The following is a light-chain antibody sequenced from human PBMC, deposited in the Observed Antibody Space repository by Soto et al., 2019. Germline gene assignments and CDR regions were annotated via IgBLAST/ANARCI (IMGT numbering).Light chain of an antibody. CDR2: AAS. V-gene: IGKV1-39*01. CDR3: QKYSTYPWK. Sequence: DIQMTQSPSSLSASVLDIVTITFRASQSISRYLNLYQQKPGKAPKLLIYAASSLQSGVPSRFSGSGSATEFTLTISSLQPDDFATYYCQKYSTYPWKFGQGTKVDIK. CDR1: QSISRY. J-gene: IGKJ1*01.